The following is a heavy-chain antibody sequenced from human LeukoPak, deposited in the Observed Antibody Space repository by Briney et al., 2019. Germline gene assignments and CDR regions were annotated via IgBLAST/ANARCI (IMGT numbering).Heavy chain of an antibody. D-gene: IGHD3-9*01. J-gene: IGHJ4*02. V-gene: IGHV1-2*02. CDR2: INPNSGGT. Sequence: ASVKVSRKASGYTFTGYYMHWVRQAPGQGLEWMGWINPNSGGTNYAQKFQGRVTMTRDTSISTAYMELSRLRSDDTAVYYCARETYSNILTGTDYWGPGTLVTVSS. CDR1: GYTFTGYY. CDR3: ARETYSNILTGTDY.